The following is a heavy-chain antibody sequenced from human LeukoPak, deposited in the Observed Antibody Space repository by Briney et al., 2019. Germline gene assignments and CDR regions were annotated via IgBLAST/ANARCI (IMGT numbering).Heavy chain of an antibody. J-gene: IGHJ6*02. CDR3: ARDGYYDILTGYYTWGEYYYYGMDV. V-gene: IGHV3-23*01. Sequence: GGSLRLSCAASGFTFPSYAMSWVRQAPGRGLEWIAAISGGGPHSWHADSVKGRFTISSDNSRDTLYLQMNSLRAEDTAVYYCARDGYYDILTGYYTWGEYYYYGMDVWGQGTTVTVSS. D-gene: IGHD3-9*01. CDR2: ISGGGPHS. CDR1: GFTFPSYA.